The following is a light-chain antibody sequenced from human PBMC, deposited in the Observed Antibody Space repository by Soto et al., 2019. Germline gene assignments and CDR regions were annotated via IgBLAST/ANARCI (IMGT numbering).Light chain of an antibody. CDR3: QQVNVYPST. J-gene: IGKJ4*01. CDR2: DAS. Sequence: IQLTQSPSSLSASVLDIVATTVRASQGISSYLGWYQQKPGKAPNLLIYDASTLHSGVPSRFSGGGSGTDFTLTISSLQPEDFATYYCQQVNVYPSTFGGGTKVDIK. CDR1: QGISSY. V-gene: IGKV1-9*01.